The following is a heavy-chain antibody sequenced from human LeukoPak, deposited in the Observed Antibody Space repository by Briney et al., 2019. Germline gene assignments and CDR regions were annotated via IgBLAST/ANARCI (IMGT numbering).Heavy chain of an antibody. CDR1: GDSVSRSDSY. CDR3: ARRRYYDGSGYLE. CDR2: IYYSGRT. J-gene: IGHJ1*01. Sequence: SETLSLTCSVSGDSVSRSDSYWDWIRQPPGKGLEWIGTIYYSGRTYYRPSLKSRVTMSVDPSNNQFSLNLRSATAADTAVYYCARRRYYDGSGYLEWGQGTLLSVSS. D-gene: IGHD3-22*01. V-gene: IGHV4-39*01.